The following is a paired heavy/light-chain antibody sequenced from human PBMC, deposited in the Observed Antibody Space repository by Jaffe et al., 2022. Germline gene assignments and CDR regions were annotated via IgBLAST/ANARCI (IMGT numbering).Light chain of an antibody. Sequence: SYELTQPPSVSVSPGQTARITCSGDALPKQYAYWYQQKPGQAPVLVIYKDSERPSGIPERFSGSSSGTTVTLTISGVQAEDEADYYCQSADSSGTYEVFGGGTKLTVL. CDR1: ALPKQY. V-gene: IGLV3-25*03. CDR3: QSADSSGTYEV. J-gene: IGLJ3*02. CDR2: KDS.
Heavy chain of an antibody. Sequence: QVQLQESGPGLVKPSQTLSLTCTVSGGSISSGSYYWSWIRQPAGKGLEWIGRIYTSGSTNYNPSLKSRVTISVDTSKNQFSLKLSSVTAADTAVYYCARDRGDYGDYFRHQRKNYYYYYYMDVWGKGTTVTVSS. D-gene: IGHD4-17*01. CDR1: GGSISSGSYY. J-gene: IGHJ6*03. V-gene: IGHV4-61*02. CDR3: ARDRGDYGDYFRHQRKNYYYYYYMDV. CDR2: IYTSGST.